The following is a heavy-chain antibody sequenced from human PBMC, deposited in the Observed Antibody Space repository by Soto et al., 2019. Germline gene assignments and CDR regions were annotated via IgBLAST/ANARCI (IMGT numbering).Heavy chain of an antibody. CDR1: GGSVRGYN. D-gene: IGHD2-2*01. CDR2: INHSGST. J-gene: IGHJ4*02. Sequence: PSDPLSHTCAVYGGSVRGYNWSWIRQPPGKGLEWIGEINHSGSTNYNPSLKSRVTISVDTSKNQFSLKLSSVTAADTAVYYCAKDRPPQYETDNWGRGILVT. CDR3: AKDRPPQYETDN. V-gene: IGHV4-34*01.